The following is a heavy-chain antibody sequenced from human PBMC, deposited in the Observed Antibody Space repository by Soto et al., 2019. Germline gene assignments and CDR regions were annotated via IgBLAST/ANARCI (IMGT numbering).Heavy chain of an antibody. J-gene: IGHJ4*02. CDR2: IKQDGSEK. Sequence: PGGSLRLSCAASGFTFSSYWMSWVRQAPGKGLEWVANIKQDGSEKYYVDSVKGRFTISRDNAKNSLYLQMNSLRAEDTAVYYRARVGRGGYDFWSGYSNRYYFDYWGQGTLVTVS. CDR3: ARVGRGGYDFWSGYSNRYYFDY. D-gene: IGHD3-3*01. V-gene: IGHV3-7*01. CDR1: GFTFSSYW.